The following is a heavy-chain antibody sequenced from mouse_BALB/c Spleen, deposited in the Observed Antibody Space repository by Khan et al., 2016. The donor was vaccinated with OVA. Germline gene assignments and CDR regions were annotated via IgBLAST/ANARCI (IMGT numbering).Heavy chain of an antibody. D-gene: IGHD3-3*01. CDR3: ARARIDY. J-gene: IGHJ2*01. Sequence: QVQLQQPGAELAKPGASVKMSCKASGYTFTSYWMHWIKQRPGQGLEWIGYINPTSGYTDYNQKFKDKATLTADKSSSTAYMQLSSLTSDDSAVYYCARARIDYWGQGTALTVSS. V-gene: IGHV1-7*01. CDR2: INPTSGYT. CDR1: GYTFTSYW.